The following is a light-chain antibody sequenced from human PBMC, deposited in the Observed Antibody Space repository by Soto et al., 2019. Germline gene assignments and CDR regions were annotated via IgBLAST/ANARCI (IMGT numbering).Light chain of an antibody. V-gene: IGKV1-39*01. CDR2: SAS. J-gene: IGKJ4*01. CDR3: QQSYSTPRT. Sequence: DIQMTQSPSSLSAAVGDRVTITCRASQSISRDLNWYQQKPGKAPKLLISSASSLQSGVPSRFSGSGSGTDFTLYISSLQPEDFATYYCQQSYSTPRTFGGGTKVDIK. CDR1: QSISRD.